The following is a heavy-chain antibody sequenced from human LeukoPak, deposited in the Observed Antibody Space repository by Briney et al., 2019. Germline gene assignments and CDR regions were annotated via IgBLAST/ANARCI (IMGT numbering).Heavy chain of an antibody. V-gene: IGHV1-2*02. CDR3: ARDGAFDY. CDR1: GYTFTASY. J-gene: IGHJ4*02. CDR2: INSNTGDT. Sequence: ASVKVSCKASGYTFTASYIHWLRQAPGQGLEWMGWINSNTGDTNYTLKFQGRVTLTRDTSISTAYMELRRLKSDDTAVYYCARDGAFDYWGQGTLVTVSS.